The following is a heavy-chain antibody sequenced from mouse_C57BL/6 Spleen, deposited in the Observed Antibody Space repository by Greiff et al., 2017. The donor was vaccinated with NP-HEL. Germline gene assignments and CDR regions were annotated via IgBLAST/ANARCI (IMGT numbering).Heavy chain of an antibody. CDR2: INPNYGTT. CDR3: ARGDYGSSYRYFDV. CDR1: GYSFTDYN. D-gene: IGHD1-1*01. V-gene: IGHV1-39*01. J-gene: IGHJ1*03. Sequence: VQLVESGPELVKPGASVKISCKASGYSFTDYNMNWVKQSNGKSLEWIGVINPNYGTTSYNQKFKGKATLTVDQSSSTAYMQLNSLTSEDSAVYYCARGDYGSSYRYFDVWGTGTTVTVSS.